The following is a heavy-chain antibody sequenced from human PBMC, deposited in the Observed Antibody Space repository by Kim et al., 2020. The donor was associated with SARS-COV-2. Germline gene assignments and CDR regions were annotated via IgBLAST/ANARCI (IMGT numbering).Heavy chain of an antibody. CDR1: GGTFSSYA. CDR3: AGKTTVTTHYYYGMDV. CDR2: IIPIFGTA. J-gene: IGHJ6*02. Sequence: SVKVSCKASGGTFSSYAISWVRQAPGQGLEWMGGIIPIFGTANYAQKFQGRVTITADESTSTAYMELSSLRSEDTAVYYCAGKTTVTTHYYYGMDVWGQGTTVTVSS. V-gene: IGHV1-69*13. D-gene: IGHD4-4*01.